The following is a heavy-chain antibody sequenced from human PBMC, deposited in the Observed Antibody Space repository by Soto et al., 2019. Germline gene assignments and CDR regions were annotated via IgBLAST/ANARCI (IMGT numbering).Heavy chain of an antibody. CDR3: ARDTNSLDL. J-gene: IGHJ5*02. V-gene: IGHV4-30-2*01. Sequence: TLSLTCAVSVCSISSGGYSWSWIRQPPGKGLEWIGYIYHSGSTYYNPSLKSQVSMSVDTSKNHFSLRLTYLTAADTAVYFCARDTNSLDLWGQGILVTVSS. CDR1: VCSISSGGYS. CDR2: IYHSGST. D-gene: IGHD2-8*01.